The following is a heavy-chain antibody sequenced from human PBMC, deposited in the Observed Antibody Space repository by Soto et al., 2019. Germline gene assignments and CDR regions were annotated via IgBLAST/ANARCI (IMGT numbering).Heavy chain of an antibody. Sequence: QITLKESGPTLVKPTQTLTLTCTFSGFSLSTSGGGVGWIRQPPGKALEGLVIIYWDDDKRYSPSLRSRLTISKDTSKNQVVLIMTNVDPEDTATYFCAHRRIGVSQWNYGDFDYWGQGILVTVSS. D-gene: IGHD3-3*01. CDR3: AHRRIGVSQWNYGDFDY. J-gene: IGHJ4*02. V-gene: IGHV2-5*02. CDR1: GFSLSTSGGG. CDR2: IYWDDDK.